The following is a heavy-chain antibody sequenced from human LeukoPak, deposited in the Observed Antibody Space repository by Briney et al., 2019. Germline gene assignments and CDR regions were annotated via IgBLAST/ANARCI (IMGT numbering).Heavy chain of an antibody. J-gene: IGHJ3*02. CDR3: ARVPVYCSSTSCSPDAFDI. CDR1: GGSISSYY. V-gene: IGHV4-59*01. CDR2: IYYSGST. D-gene: IGHD2-2*01. Sequence: SETLSLTCTVSGGSISSYYWSWIRQPPGKGLEWIGYIYYSGSTNYNPSLMSRVTISVDTSKNQFSLKLSSVTAADTAVYYCARVPVYCSSTSCSPDAFDIWGQGTMVTVSS.